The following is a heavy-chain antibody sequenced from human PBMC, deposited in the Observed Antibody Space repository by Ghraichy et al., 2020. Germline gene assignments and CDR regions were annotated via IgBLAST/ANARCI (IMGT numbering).Heavy chain of an antibody. D-gene: IGHD3-22*01. J-gene: IGHJ3*02. Sequence: SGPTLVKPTQTLTLTCTFSGFSLSTSGVGVGWIRQPPGKALEWLALIYWNDDKRYSPSLKSRLTITKDTSKNQVVLTMTNMDPVDTATYYSAHSYYDSSGLLHGAFDIWGQGTMVTVSS. CDR2: IYWNDDK. V-gene: IGHV2-5*01. CDR1: GFSLSTSGVG. CDR3: AHSYYDSSGLLHGAFDI.